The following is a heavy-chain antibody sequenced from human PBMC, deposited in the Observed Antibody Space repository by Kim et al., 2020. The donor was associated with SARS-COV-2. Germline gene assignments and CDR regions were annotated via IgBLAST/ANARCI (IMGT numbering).Heavy chain of an antibody. V-gene: IGHV3-23*01. CDR2: ISDSGLRP. J-gene: IGHJ4*02. Sequence: ISDSGLRPHYHDAVKGRFTISRDNSKSTLFLQMNYLRAEDTAIYYCEASDYWGQGSLVTVSS. CDR3: EASDY.